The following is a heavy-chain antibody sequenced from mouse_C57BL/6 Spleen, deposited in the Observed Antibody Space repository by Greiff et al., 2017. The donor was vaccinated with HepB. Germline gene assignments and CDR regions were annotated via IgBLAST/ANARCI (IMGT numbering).Heavy chain of an antibody. CDR2: IDPSDSYT. Sequence: QVQLQQSGAELVKPGASVKLSCKASGYTFTSYWMQWVKQRPGQGLEWIGEIDPSDSYTNYNQKFKGKATLTVDTSSSTAYMQLSSLTSEDSAVYYCARTTTLPLDYWGQGTTLTVSS. D-gene: IGHD1-1*01. CDR1: GYTFTSYW. V-gene: IGHV1-50*01. CDR3: ARTTTLPLDY. J-gene: IGHJ2*01.